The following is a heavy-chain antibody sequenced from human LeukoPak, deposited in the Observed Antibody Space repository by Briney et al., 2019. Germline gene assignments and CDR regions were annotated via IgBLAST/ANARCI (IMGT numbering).Heavy chain of an antibody. CDR2: IYGSGVSI. CDR3: AKDLGWELPAEAY. J-gene: IGHJ4*02. CDR1: GFTFEKYV. V-gene: IGHV3-23*01. Sequence: PGGSLRLSCVASGFTFEKYVMNWVRQAPGKGLEWLATIYGSGVSISYAASVKGRFTISRDNSNNTLYLQMNSLRAEDTAIYFCAKDLGWELPAEAYWGQGILVTVSS. D-gene: IGHD1-26*01.